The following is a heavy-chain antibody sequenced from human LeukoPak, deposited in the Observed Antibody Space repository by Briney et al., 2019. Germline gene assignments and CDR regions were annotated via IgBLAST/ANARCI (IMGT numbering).Heavy chain of an antibody. J-gene: IGHJ4*02. CDR2: IYYSGST. CDR1: GGSISSYY. CDR3: AREVYSNYVYYFDY. D-gene: IGHD4-11*01. V-gene: IGHV4-59*01. Sequence: SETLSLTCTVSGGSISSYYWSWIRQPPGKGLEWIGYIYYSGSTNYNPSLKSRVTISVDTSKNHFSLKLSSVTAADTAVYYCAREVYSNYVYYFDYWGQGTLVTVSS.